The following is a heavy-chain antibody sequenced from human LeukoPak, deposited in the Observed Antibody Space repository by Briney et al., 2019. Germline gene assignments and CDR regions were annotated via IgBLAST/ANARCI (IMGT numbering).Heavy chain of an antibody. V-gene: IGHV4-61*02. CDR2: IYTSGST. J-gene: IGHJ6*03. D-gene: IGHD3-3*01. CDR3: AGSQGFWSGTTRGYYYYMDV. CDR1: GGSISSGSYY. Sequence: SQTLSLTCTVSGGSISSGSYYWSWIRQPAGKGLEWIGRIYTSGSTNYNPSLKSRVTISVDTSKNQFSLKLSSVTAADTAVYYCAGSQGFWSGTTRGYYYYMDVWGKGTTVTVSS.